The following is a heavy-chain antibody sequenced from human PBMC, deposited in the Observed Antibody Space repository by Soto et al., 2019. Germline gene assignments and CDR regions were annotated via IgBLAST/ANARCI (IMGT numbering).Heavy chain of an antibody. J-gene: IGHJ4*02. D-gene: IGHD5-12*01. CDR2: IYYSGST. CDR3: ARGGDVVATINFDY. V-gene: IGHV4-61*01. Sequence: SETLSLTCTVSGGSVSSGSYYWSWIRQPPGKGLEWIGYIYYSGSTNYNPSLKSRVTISVDTSKNQFSLKLSSVTAADTAVYYCARGGDVVATINFDYWGQGTLVTVSS. CDR1: GGSVSSGSYY.